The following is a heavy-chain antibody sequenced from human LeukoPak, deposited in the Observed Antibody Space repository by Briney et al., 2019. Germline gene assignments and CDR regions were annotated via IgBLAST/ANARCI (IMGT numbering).Heavy chain of an antibody. CDR3: ARDTMGTTTFDY. Sequence: PSETLSLTCTVSGGSISSGDYYWSWIRQPPGKGLEWIAYIYYSGSTYYNPSLKSRVTISVDTSKNQFSLKLSSVTAADTAVYYCARDTMGTTTFDYWGQGTLVTASS. J-gene: IGHJ4*02. D-gene: IGHD3-10*01. V-gene: IGHV4-30-4*01. CDR2: IYYSGST. CDR1: GGSISSGDYY.